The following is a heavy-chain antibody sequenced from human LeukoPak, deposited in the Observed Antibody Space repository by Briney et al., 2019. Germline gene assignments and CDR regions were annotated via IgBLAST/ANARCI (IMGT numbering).Heavy chain of an antibody. Sequence: PGGSLKLSCAGSGFSFNYYDTNWVRQAPGKGLEWVSSISPKSDFIYYSDSVRGRFTISRDNAENSLYLQMNSLRAEDTAVYYCARADCSSSTCYLRRSWFDPWGQGTLVTVSS. CDR1: GFSFNYYD. CDR3: ARADCSSSTCYLRRSWFDP. CDR2: ISPKSDFI. J-gene: IGHJ5*02. D-gene: IGHD2-2*01. V-gene: IGHV3-21*01.